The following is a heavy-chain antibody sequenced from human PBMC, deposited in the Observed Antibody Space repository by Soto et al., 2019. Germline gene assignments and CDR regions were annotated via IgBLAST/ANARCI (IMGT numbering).Heavy chain of an antibody. D-gene: IGHD3-3*01. CDR2: MNPNSGNT. CDR1: GYTFTSYD. V-gene: IGHV1-8*01. CDR3: ARLASRYDFWSGYYNRQYYYYGMDV. Sequence: ASVKVSCKASGYTFTSYDINWVRQATGQGLEWMGWMNPNSGNTGYAQKFQGRVTMTRNTSVSTAYMELSSLRSEDTAVYYCARLASRYDFWSGYYNRQYYYYGMDVWGQGTTVTVSS. J-gene: IGHJ6*02.